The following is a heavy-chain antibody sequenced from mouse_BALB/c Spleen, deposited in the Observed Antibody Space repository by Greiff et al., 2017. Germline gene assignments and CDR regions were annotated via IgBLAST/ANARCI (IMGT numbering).Heavy chain of an antibody. Sequence: EVKVEESGGGLVKPGGSLKLSCAASGFTFSSYTMSWVRQTPEKRLEWVATISSGGSYTYYPDSVKGRFTISRDNAKNTLYLQMSSLKSEDTAMYYCTRDEKGPWFAYWGQGTLVTVSA. CDR2: ISSGGSYT. J-gene: IGHJ3*01. CDR3: TRDEKGPWFAY. CDR1: GFTFSSYT. V-gene: IGHV5-6-4*01.